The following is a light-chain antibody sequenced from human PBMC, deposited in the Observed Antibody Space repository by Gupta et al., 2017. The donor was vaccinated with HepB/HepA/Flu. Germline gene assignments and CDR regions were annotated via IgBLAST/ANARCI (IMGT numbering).Light chain of an antibody. Sequence: DFLMTQSPDALGVSLGERATINCKSSQSVLYSSNKKNYLAWYQQKPGQPLKLLISWASTRESGVPDRFSGSGSGTXFTLAIXSRQAEHMAVYYCQQEDSIPLTYGXGTKVEIK. J-gene: IGKJ1*01. CDR2: WAS. CDR3: QQEDSIPLT. CDR1: QSVLYSSNKKNY. V-gene: IGKV4-1*01.